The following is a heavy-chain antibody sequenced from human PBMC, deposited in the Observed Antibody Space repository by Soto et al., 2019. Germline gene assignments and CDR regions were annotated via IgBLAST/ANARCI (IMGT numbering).Heavy chain of an antibody. CDR2: ISYGGTT. Sequence: PSETLSLTCSVSGASISSGGYYWNWIRQHPGKGLEWIGYISYGGTTYYNPSLKSRLSISMDTSKNQFSLSLTSVTAADTAVYYCERERVLGAHYYGMDVWGRGAKVTVSS. D-gene: IGHD1-26*01. CDR3: ERERVLGAHYYGMDV. V-gene: IGHV4-31*03. J-gene: IGHJ6*02. CDR1: GASISSGGYY.